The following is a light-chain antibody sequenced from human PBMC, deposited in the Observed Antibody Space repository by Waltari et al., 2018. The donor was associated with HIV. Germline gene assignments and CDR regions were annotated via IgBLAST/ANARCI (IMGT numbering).Light chain of an antibody. J-gene: IGKJ1*01. CDR2: DAS. CDR3: LQYARSPRT. Sequence: VLTQSPGTLSLSPGERVTLSCGASQSISNSLAWYQQKPGQAPRLLVYDASIRATGIPDRFSGSGSGTYFTLTITRLEPEDLALYFCLQYARSPRTFGQGIKVKIK. CDR1: QSISNS. V-gene: IGKV3-20*01.